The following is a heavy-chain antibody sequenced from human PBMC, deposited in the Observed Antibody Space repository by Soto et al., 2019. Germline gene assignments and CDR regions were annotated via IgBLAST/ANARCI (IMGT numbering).Heavy chain of an antibody. V-gene: IGHV1-69*05. CDR3: ARDFYPLAYYFDY. Sequence: QDHLAQSGAEVKKPGSSVTVSCKASGGTFNSYGISWVRQAPGQGLDWMGVIIPLYGTVNYAQKFQGRVTMTTETSTSTAYMELRNLRSDDTAVYYCARDFYPLAYYFDYWGQGTLVTVSS. CDR1: GGTFNSYG. J-gene: IGHJ4*02. CDR2: IIPLYGTV.